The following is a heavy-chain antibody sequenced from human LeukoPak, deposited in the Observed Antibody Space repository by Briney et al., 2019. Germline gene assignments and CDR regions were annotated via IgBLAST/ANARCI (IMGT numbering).Heavy chain of an antibody. CDR3: ARDSTRSKAPRSSSWSY. V-gene: IGHV4-39*07. CDR2: INHSGST. D-gene: IGHD6-13*01. J-gene: IGHJ4*02. Sequence: PSETLSLTCTVSGGSIRSSSYYWGCIRQPPGKGLEWIGEINHSGSTNYNPSLKSRVTISVDTSKNQFSLKLSSVTAADTAVYYCARDSTRSKAPRSSSWSYWGQGTLVTVSS. CDR1: GGSIRSSSYY.